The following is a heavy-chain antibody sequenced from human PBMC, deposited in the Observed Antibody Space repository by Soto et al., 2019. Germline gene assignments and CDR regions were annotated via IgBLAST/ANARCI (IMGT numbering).Heavy chain of an antibody. D-gene: IGHD5-12*01. V-gene: IGHV3-64D*06. CDR2: ISSNGGST. CDR1: GFIFSSYA. Sequence: PGSSLRLSCSDSGFIFSSYAMHWVRQAPGKGLEYVSVISSNGGSTYYADSVRGRFTISRDNSKNTLYLQMSSLRAEDTAVYYCVKDRWDIVATITGYFDYWGQGTLVTVSS. J-gene: IGHJ4*02. CDR3: VKDRWDIVATITGYFDY.